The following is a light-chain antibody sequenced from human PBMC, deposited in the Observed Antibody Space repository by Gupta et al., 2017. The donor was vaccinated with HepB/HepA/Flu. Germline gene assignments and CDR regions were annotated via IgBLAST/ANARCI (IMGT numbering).Light chain of an antibody. J-gene: IGLJ2*01. CDR2: DVT. CDR3: SSDSSISTAI. Sequence: QSALPHPASVSGSPGPSITISCTRTSSDVAGYNYVSWYQQHPGKAPILLMYDVTKRPSGVSNRFSGSKSGNTASLTIAGLQAEDEGDYYCSSDSSISTAIFGGGTELTVL. V-gene: IGLV2-14*03. CDR1: SSDVAGYNY.